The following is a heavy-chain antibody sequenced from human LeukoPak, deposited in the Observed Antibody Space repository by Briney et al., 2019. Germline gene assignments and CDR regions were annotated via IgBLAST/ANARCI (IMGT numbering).Heavy chain of an antibody. V-gene: IGHV4-4*07. CDR2: MSTSGIT. D-gene: IGHD1-26*01. Sequence: PSETLSLTCIVSGGSINNYYRSWIRQPAGKGLEWIGRMSTSGITNYNPSLRSRVTMSVDTSKNQFSLKLPSVTAADTAVYYCARRREVGTTTGWFDPWGQGILVIVSS. J-gene: IGHJ5*02. CDR3: ARRREVGTTTGWFDP. CDR1: GGSINNYY.